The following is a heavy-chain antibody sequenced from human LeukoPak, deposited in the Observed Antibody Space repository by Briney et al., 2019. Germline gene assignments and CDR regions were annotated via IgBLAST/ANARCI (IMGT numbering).Heavy chain of an antibody. Sequence: ASVKVSCKASGYTFTDYGFSWVRQAPRQGLEWMGWISGYNGQTEYAENFQGRVIMTRDTSTSTVYMELRSLRSDDTARYYCARDPRTAFDFWRGYSGFDYWGQGTQVTVSS. CDR2: ISGYNGQT. V-gene: IGHV1-18*04. D-gene: IGHD3-3*01. CDR3: ARDPRTAFDFWRGYSGFDY. CDR1: GYTFTDYG. J-gene: IGHJ4*02.